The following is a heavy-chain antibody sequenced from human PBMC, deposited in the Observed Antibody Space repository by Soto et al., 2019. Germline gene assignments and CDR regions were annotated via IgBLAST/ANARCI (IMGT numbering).Heavy chain of an antibody. CDR2: IYPGDSDT. CDR1: GYSFTIYW. Sequence: GALKISCKGSGYSFTIYWIGWGRQMPGKGLEVRGIIYPGDSDTRYSPSFQGQVTISAAKSISTAYLQWSSLKASDTAMYYCARHGPRNPXGYSYGPVYYYYYGMDVWGQGTTVTVSS. J-gene: IGHJ6*02. CDR3: ARHGPRNPXGYSYGPVYYYYYGMDV. D-gene: IGHD5-18*01. V-gene: IGHV5-51*01.